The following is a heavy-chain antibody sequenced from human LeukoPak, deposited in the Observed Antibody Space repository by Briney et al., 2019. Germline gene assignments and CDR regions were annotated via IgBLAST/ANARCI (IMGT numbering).Heavy chain of an antibody. V-gene: IGHV1-58*01. CDR2: IVVGSGNT. CDR3: AADPSYSSGYRYYFDY. J-gene: IGHJ4*02. CDR1: GFTFISSA. Sequence: ASVKVSCKTSGFTFISSAVQWVRQARGQRLEWIGWIVVGSGNTNYAQKFQERVTITRDMSTSTAYMELSSLRSEDMAVYYCAADPSYSSGYRYYFDYWGQGTLVTVSS. D-gene: IGHD3-22*01.